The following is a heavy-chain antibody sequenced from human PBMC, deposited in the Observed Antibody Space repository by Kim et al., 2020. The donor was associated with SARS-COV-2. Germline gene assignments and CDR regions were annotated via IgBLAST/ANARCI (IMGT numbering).Heavy chain of an antibody. V-gene: IGHV3-23*01. CDR3: AKGEHHYGSGSYYDY. CDR1: GFTFSSYA. Sequence: GGSLRLSCAASGFTFSSYAMSWVRQAPGKGLEWVSAISGSGGSTYYADSVKGRFTISRDNSKNTLYLQMNSLRAEDTAVYYCAKGEHHYGSGSYYDYWGQGTLVTVSS. J-gene: IGHJ4*02. D-gene: IGHD3-10*01. CDR2: ISGSGGST.